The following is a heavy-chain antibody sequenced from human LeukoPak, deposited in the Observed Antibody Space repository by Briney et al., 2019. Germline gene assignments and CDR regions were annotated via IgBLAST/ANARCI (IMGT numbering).Heavy chain of an antibody. D-gene: IGHD1-7*01. V-gene: IGHV1-69*05. CDR1: GGTFSSYA. CDR3: ARTNPAWNYVNNWFDP. CDR2: IIPIFGTA. J-gene: IGHJ5*02. Sequence: ASVKVSCKASGGTFSSYAISWVRRAPGQGLEWMGRIIPIFGTANYAQKFQGRVTITTDESTSTAYMELSSLRSEDTAVYYCARTNPAWNYVNNWFDPWGQGTLVTVSS.